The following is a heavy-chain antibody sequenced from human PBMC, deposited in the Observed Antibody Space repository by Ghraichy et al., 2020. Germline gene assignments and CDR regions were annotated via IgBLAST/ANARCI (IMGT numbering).Heavy chain of an antibody. J-gene: IGHJ3*02. CDR3: AREASNAFDI. CDR2: IKQDGSQK. CDR1: GFTFSTYW. V-gene: IGHV3-7*01. Sequence: GESLNISCAASGFTFSTYWMTWVRQAPGKGLEWVANIKQDGSQKYYVDSVKGRFTISRDNAKNSLYLQMNTLRAEDTAVYYCAREASNAFDIWGQGTMVTVSS.